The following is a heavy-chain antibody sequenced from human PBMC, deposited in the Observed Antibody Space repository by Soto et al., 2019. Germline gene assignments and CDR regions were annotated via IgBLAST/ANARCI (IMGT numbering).Heavy chain of an antibody. D-gene: IGHD1-1*01. Sequence: SETLSVTCTVSGASITQYYWNWIRQSPGKGLEWIVSVSSTGSTVYNPSLMSRVTVSLDTSKNTLYLQMNSLRVEDTAVYYCAKKVPGSNPLDSWGQGALVTV. CDR3: AKKVPGSNPLDS. CDR1: GASITQYY. J-gene: IGHJ4*02. V-gene: IGHV4-4*08. CDR2: VSSTGST.